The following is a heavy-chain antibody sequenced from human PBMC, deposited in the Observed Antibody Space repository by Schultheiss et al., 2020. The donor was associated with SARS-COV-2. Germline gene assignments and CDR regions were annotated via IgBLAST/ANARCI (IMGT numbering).Heavy chain of an antibody. CDR1: GYTFTNYD. CDR2: MNPNSGHS. Sequence: SVKVSCKASGYTFTNYDINWVRQATGQGLEWMGWMNPNSGHSGYAQKFQGRVTITRDTSISTAYMDLSSLRSEDTAIYYCARGTWELGSDSWGQGTLVTVSS. V-gene: IGHV1-8*03. D-gene: IGHD1-26*01. J-gene: IGHJ4*02. CDR3: ARGTWELGSDS.